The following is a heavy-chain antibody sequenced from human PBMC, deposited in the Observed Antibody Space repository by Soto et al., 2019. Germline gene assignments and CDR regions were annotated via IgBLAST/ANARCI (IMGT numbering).Heavy chain of an antibody. CDR3: ASGIQLWLRPINYGYSG. J-gene: IGHJ4*02. Sequence: QVQLVQSGAEVKKPESSVKVSCKSPGGTFSTYAISWVRQAPGQGLEWMGGIIPMFGTANYAQRLQDRVMITAEELTNTVYMELSSLRSEDTAVYFCASGIQLWLRPINYGYSGWCQRTRVSVSS. CDR2: IIPMFGTA. D-gene: IGHD5-18*01. V-gene: IGHV1-69*12. CDR1: GGTFSTYA.